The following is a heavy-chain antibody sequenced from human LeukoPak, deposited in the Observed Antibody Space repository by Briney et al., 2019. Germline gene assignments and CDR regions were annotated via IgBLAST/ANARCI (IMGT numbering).Heavy chain of an antibody. CDR3: AKESGAAWYGNYGMDV. CDR2: ISGNGGST. V-gene: IGHV3-23*01. Sequence: GGSLRLSCAASGFTFSSYAMSWVRQAPGKGLEWVSAISGNGGSTYYADSVKGRFTISRDNSKNTLYLQMNSLRAEDTAVYYCAKESGAAWYGNYGMDVWGQGTTVTVSS. CDR1: GFTFSSYA. J-gene: IGHJ6*02. D-gene: IGHD6-13*01.